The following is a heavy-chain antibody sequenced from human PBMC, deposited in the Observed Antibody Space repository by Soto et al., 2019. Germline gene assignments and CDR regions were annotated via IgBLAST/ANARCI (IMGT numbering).Heavy chain of an antibody. Sequence: QVQLQESGPGLVKPSETMSLSCTVSGGSISSYYWSWFRQSPGKRMEWIGYVHHSWGSSYNPSLQSRVAISLDTSKRQFSPKVTAVTATATAVYYCARQGFGPLHGLVDVWGQGTTVTVSS. CDR1: GGSISSYY. D-gene: IGHD3-10*01. CDR2: VHHSWGS. J-gene: IGHJ6*02. V-gene: IGHV4-59*08. CDR3: ARQGFGPLHGLVDV.